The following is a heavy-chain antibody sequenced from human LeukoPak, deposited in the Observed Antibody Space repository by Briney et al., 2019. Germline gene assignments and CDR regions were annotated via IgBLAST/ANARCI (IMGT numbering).Heavy chain of an antibody. J-gene: IGHJ4*02. D-gene: IGHD3-22*01. CDR1: GFTFSNFG. Sequence: GGSLGLSCAASGFTFSNFGMNWVRQAPGKGLEWVSYISSSSSSTIYYAHSVKGRFTISRDNAKNSLYLQMNSLRDEDTAVYYCARARSGYFKDYWGQGTLVTVSS. CDR2: ISSSSSSTI. V-gene: IGHV3-48*02. CDR3: ARARSGYFKDY.